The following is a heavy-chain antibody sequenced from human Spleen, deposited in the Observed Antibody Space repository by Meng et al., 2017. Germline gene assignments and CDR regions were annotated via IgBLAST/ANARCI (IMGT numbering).Heavy chain of an antibody. CDR3: AIQEGG. V-gene: IGHV1-46*01. D-gene: IGHD3-16*01. J-gene: IGHJ4*02. CDR1: GYTFTSFH. CDR2: INPSGGGT. Sequence: ASVKVSCKASGYTFTSFHIHYVRQAPGQGLEWMGTINPSGGGTSSAQIFQGRVTMTTDTSASTVYMEVSSLRSEDTAVYYCAIQEGGWGQGTLVTVSS.